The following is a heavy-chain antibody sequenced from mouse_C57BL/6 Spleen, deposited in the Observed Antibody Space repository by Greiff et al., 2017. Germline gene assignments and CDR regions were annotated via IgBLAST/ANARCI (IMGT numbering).Heavy chain of an antibody. CDR3: ASIYYDYGGFAY. CDR1: GFSLTSYG. Sequence: VMLVESGPGLVQPSQSLSITCTVSGFSLTSYGVHWVRQSPGKGLEWLGVIWSGGSTDYNAAFISRLSISKDNSKSQVFFKMNSLQADDTAIYYCASIYYDYGGFAYWGQGTLVTVSA. CDR2: IWSGGST. J-gene: IGHJ3*01. V-gene: IGHV2-2*01. D-gene: IGHD2-4*01.